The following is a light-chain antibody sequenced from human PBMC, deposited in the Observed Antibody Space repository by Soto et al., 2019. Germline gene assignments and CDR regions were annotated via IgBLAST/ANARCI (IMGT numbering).Light chain of an antibody. CDR3: QHYNSYSWT. CDR1: QSITIW. Sequence: DIQMTQSPSTLSESVGDRVTITCRASQSITIWFAWYQQKPGKAPKLLIFDASSLESGVPSRFSGSGSGTEFTLTISSLQPDDFATYYCQHYNSYSWTFGQGTKVESK. CDR2: DAS. V-gene: IGKV1-5*01. J-gene: IGKJ1*01.